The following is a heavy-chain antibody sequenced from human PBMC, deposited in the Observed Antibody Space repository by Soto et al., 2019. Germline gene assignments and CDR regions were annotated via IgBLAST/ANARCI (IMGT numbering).Heavy chain of an antibody. CDR2: INPNGGST. Sequence: SGDVSCEPPGDTIDSYYRHRLRQEPRHGLEWMGIINPNGGSTRFAQTFQGRITMTTDTSTSTVYMELRSLRSEDTAVYYCARSSGGVFGIIIEGSNVLAPLVQGSLVIGSS. D-gene: IGHD3-16*02. CDR1: GDTIDSYY. V-gene: IGHV1-46*02. J-gene: IGHJ5*02. CDR3: ARSSGGVFGIIIEGSNVLAP.